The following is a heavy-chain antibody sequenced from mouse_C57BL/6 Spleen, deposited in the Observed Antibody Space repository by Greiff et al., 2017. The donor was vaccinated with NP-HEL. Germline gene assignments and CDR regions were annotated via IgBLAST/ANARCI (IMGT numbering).Heavy chain of an antibody. V-gene: IGHV1-50*01. Sequence: VQLQQPGAELVKPGASVKLSCKASGYTFTSYWMQWVKQRPGQGLEWIGEIDPSDSYTNSNQKFKGKATLTVDTSSSTAYMQLSSLTSEDSAVYYCARDGYYSNYGGFAYWGQGTLVTVSA. CDR2: IDPSDSYT. CDR1: GYTFTSYW. CDR3: ARDGYYSNYGGFAY. D-gene: IGHD2-5*01. J-gene: IGHJ3*01.